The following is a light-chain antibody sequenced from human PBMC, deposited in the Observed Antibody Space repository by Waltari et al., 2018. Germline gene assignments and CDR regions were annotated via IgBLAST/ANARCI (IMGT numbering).Light chain of an antibody. J-gene: IGKJ1*01. CDR1: QSVSTN. Sequence: EVVMTQSPATLSVSPGERATLSCRASQSVSTNLAWYQHKPGQAPRLLIYGASTRATGIPARFSGSGSGTEFTLAITSLQSEDFAAYYCQQYNSWPPWTFGQGTTVEIK. CDR2: GAS. CDR3: QQYNSWPPWT. V-gene: IGKV3-15*01.